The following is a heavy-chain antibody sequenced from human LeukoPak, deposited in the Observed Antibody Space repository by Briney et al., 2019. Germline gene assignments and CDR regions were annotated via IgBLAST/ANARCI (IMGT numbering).Heavy chain of an antibody. Sequence: GGSLRLSCAASGFTFSSYSMNWVRQAPGKGLEWVSYITSSGSTTYYADSVKGRFTISRDSAKNSLYLQMNSLRDEDTAVYYCARRDTSMGSYPYYFDYWGQGTLVTVSS. CDR1: GFTFSSYS. J-gene: IGHJ4*02. CDR3: ARRDTSMGSYPYYFDY. V-gene: IGHV3-48*02. CDR2: ITSSGSTT. D-gene: IGHD5-18*01.